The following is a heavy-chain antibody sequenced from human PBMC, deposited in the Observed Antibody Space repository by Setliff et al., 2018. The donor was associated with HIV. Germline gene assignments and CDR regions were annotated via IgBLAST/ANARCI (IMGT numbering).Heavy chain of an antibody. CDR3: VRYRSKIDWFDP. Sequence: SETRSLTCTVSGDYISSDDYYWGWIRQAPGKGLEWMGFIHDNGKAFYDTALKSRLTMYADTSRTQFYLNLRSVTASDTAVYYCVRYRSKIDWFDPWGQGTLVTVSS. D-gene: IGHD1-26*01. CDR2: IHDNGKA. CDR1: GDYISSDDYY. J-gene: IGHJ5*02. V-gene: IGHV4-39*01.